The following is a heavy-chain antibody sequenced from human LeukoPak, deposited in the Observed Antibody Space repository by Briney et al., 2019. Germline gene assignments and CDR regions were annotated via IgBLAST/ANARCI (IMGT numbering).Heavy chain of an antibody. CDR1: GYTFTNYG. V-gene: IGHV1-18*01. CDR3: ARDIATIVHQD. J-gene: IGHJ4*02. D-gene: IGHD1-26*01. CDR2: ISAYSGNT. Sequence: ASVXXSCKTXGYTFTNYGISWVRQAPGQGLEWMGWISAYSGNTNYVQKFRGRVTMTTDTSTSTVYMELSSLTSDDTAVYYCARDIATIVHQDWGQGTQVTVSS.